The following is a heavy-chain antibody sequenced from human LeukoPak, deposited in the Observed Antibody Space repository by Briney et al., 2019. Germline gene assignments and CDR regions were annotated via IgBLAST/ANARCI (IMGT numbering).Heavy chain of an antibody. V-gene: IGHV3-30-3*01. CDR3: ARDFNWNYMDY. CDR1: GFILTKYG. D-gene: IGHD1-7*01. CDR2: VSHDGGTV. J-gene: IGHJ4*02. Sequence: GGSLRLSCAVSGFILTKYGVHWVRQAPGKGLEWVAVVSHDGGTVYFADSVKGRFTISRDISKNTVFLQMNTVRPDDTAVYYCARDFNWNYMDYWGQGTLVTVSS.